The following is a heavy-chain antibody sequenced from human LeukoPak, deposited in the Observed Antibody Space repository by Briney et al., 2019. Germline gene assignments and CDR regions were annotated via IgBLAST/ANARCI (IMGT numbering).Heavy chain of an antibody. CDR3: ARGTTDDY. J-gene: IGHJ4*02. V-gene: IGHV1-46*01. CDR2: INPSGGST. Sequence: ASVRVSCKASGYTFTSYYIDWVRQAPGQGLEWMGVINPSGGSTRYAQKFQGRVTMTGDPSTRTVYMELSSLTSDDTAVYYCARGTTDDYWGQGTPVTVSS. D-gene: IGHD1-1*01. CDR1: GYTFTSYY.